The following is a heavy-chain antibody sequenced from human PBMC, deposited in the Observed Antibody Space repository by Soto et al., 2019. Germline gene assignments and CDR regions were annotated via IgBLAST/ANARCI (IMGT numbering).Heavy chain of an antibody. V-gene: IGHV4-59*01. CDR3: AREGHDRGGY. D-gene: IGHD3-22*01. CDR2: IYYSGST. CDR1: GGSISSYY. J-gene: IGHJ4*02. Sequence: PSETLSLTCTVSGGSISSYYWSWIRQPPGKGLEWIGYIYYSGSTNYNPSLKSRVTISVDTSKNQFSLKLSSVTAADTAVYYCAREGHDRGGYWGQGTLVTVSS.